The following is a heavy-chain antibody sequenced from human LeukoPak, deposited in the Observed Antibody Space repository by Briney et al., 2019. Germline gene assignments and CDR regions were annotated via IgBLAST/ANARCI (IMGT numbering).Heavy chain of an antibody. CDR3: ARGRGRYHYDSSIDP. V-gene: IGHV4-34*01. D-gene: IGHD3-22*01. J-gene: IGHJ5*02. CDR2: INHSGST. CDR1: GGSFSGYY. Sequence: SETLSLTCAVYGGSFSGYYWSWIRQPPGKGLEWIGEINHSGSTNYNPSLKSRVTISVDTSKNQFSLKLSSVTAADTAVYYCARGRGRYHYDSSIDPWGQGTLVTVSS.